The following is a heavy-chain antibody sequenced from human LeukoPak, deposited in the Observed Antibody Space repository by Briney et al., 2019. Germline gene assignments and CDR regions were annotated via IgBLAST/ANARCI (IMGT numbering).Heavy chain of an antibody. Sequence: SETLSLTCAVYGGSFSGYYWSWIRQPPGKGLEWIGEINHSGSTNYNPSLKSRVTISVDTSKNQFSLKLSSVTAADTAVYYCARLIWDTDYWGQGTLVTVSS. CDR3: ARLIWDTDY. CDR2: INHSGST. J-gene: IGHJ4*02. CDR1: GGSFSGYY. D-gene: IGHD1-26*01. V-gene: IGHV4-34*01.